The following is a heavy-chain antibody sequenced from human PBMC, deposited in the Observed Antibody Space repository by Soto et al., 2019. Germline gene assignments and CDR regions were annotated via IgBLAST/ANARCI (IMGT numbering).Heavy chain of an antibody. CDR1: GGSISSGGYY. CDR3: ASRIWFGGYYYRMDV. D-gene: IGHD3-10*01. V-gene: IGHV4-31*03. Sequence: QVQLQESGPGLVKPSQTLSLTCTVSGGSISSGGYYWSWIRQHPGKGLEWIGYIYYSGSTYYNPSLKSRVTISVDTSKNQFSLKLRSVHAAYTAVYYCASRIWFGGYYYRMDVWGQVTTVTVCS. CDR2: IYYSGST. J-gene: IGHJ6*02.